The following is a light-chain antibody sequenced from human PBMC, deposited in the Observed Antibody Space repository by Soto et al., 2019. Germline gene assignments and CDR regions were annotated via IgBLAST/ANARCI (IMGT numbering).Light chain of an antibody. CDR2: GAS. CDR3: QQYGSSPGT. CDR1: QSVTSRY. J-gene: IGKJ1*01. Sequence: EIVLTQSPGPLSFFLVAITTLSCTASQSVTSRYLAWYQQKPGQAPRLLIFGASIRDTGIPDRFSGSGSGTDFTLTISRLESEDFAVYYCQQYGSSPGTFGQGTKVDIK. V-gene: IGKV3-20*01.